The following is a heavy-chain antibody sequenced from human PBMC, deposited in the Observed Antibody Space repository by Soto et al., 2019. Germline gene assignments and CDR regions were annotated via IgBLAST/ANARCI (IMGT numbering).Heavy chain of an antibody. CDR3: ARRYGSAFDI. CDR2: IYYSGST. J-gene: IGHJ3*02. CDR1: GGSISRYY. D-gene: IGHD4-17*01. V-gene: IGHV4-59*01. Sequence: PSETLSLTCTVSGGSISRYYWSWIRQPPGKGLEWIGYIYYSGSTNYNPSLKSRVTISVDTSKNQFPLKLSSVTAADTAVYYCARRYGSAFDIWGQGTMVTVSS.